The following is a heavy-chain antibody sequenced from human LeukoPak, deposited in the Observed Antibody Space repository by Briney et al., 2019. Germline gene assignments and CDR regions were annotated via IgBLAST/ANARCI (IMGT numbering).Heavy chain of an antibody. Sequence: SETLSLTCAVSGYSISSGYYWGWIRQPPGKGLEWIGSIYHSGSTYYNPSLKSRVTISVETSKNQFSLKLSSVTAADTAVYYCARASSSSYFDYWGQGTLVTVSS. V-gene: IGHV4-38-2*01. J-gene: IGHJ4*02. CDR3: ARASSSSYFDY. D-gene: IGHD6-13*01. CDR1: GYSISSGYY. CDR2: IYHSGST.